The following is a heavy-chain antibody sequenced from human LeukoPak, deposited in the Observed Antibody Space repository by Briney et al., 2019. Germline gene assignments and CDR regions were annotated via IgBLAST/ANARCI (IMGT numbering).Heavy chain of an antibody. D-gene: IGHD1-26*01. J-gene: IGHJ4*02. CDR3: ARDKGRVGSYSFDY. CDR1: GYTFTSYG. CDR2: ISAYNGNT. Sequence: ASVKVSCKASGYTFTSYGISWVRQAPGQGLEWMGWISAYNGNTNYAQKLQGRVTMTTDTSTSTAYMELRSLRSDDTAVYYCARDKGRVGSYSFDYWGQGTLVTVSS. V-gene: IGHV1-18*01.